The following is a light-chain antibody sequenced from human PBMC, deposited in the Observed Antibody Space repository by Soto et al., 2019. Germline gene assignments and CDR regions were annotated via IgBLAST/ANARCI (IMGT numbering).Light chain of an antibody. CDR3: AAWDDSLNGYV. J-gene: IGLJ1*01. Sequence: QSVLTQPPSASGTPGQRVTISCSGRGSNIGSNTVHWYQHLPGTAPKLLIYSNNQRPSGVPDRFSGSKSGTSASLAISGLQSEDEADYYCAAWDDSLNGYVFGTGTKLTVL. CDR1: GSNIGSNT. V-gene: IGLV1-44*01. CDR2: SNN.